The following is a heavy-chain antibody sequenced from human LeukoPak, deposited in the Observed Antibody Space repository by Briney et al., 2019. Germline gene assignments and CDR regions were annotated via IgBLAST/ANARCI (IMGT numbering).Heavy chain of an antibody. V-gene: IGHV3-64*02. CDR3: ATAYRFGAAVPYFDY. CDR1: GFTLSSFS. Sequence: GGSLRLSCAASGFTLSSFSMHWVRQSSGRGLEYVSAINYKGGTTYYADSVKGRFTISRDNAKNSLYLQMNSLRAEDTAVYYCATAYRFGAAVPYFDYWGQGTLVTVSS. J-gene: IGHJ4*02. CDR2: INYKGGTT. D-gene: IGHD3-16*01.